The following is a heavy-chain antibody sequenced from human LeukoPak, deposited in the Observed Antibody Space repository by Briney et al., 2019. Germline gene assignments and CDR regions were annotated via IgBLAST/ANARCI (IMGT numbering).Heavy chain of an antibody. V-gene: IGHV1-69*06. CDR2: IIPIFGTA. J-gene: IGHJ6*03. CDR1: GGTFSSYA. CDR3: ARDTSEYYDFWSGYYMDV. D-gene: IGHD3-3*01. Sequence: SVKVSCKASGGTFSSYAISWVRQAPGQGLEWMGGIIPIFGTANYAQKFQGRVTITADKSTSTAYMELSSLRSEDTAVYYCARDTSEYYDFWSGYYMDVWGKGTTVTVSS.